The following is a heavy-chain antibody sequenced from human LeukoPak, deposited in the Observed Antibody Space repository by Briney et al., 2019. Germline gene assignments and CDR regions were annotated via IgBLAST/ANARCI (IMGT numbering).Heavy chain of an antibody. CDR2: ISHDGTR. D-gene: IGHD2-2*01. V-gene: IGHV4-4*02. J-gene: IGHJ4*02. CDR1: GGSIDITNY. CDR3: TRESRPFCPFAF. Sequence: SETLSLTCGVSGGSIDITNYWSWVRQSPGKGLEWIGEISHDGTRNYNPSLRSRVAMSFDRANNYFSLSLTAVTAADTALYYCTRESRPFCPFAFWGQGVMVTVSS.